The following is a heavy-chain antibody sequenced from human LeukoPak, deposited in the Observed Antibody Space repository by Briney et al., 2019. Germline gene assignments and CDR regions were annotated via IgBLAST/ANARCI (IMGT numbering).Heavy chain of an antibody. D-gene: IGHD2-15*01. CDR3: ARGGRSLVAAQFDL. V-gene: IGHV4-34*01. J-gene: IGHJ2*01. CDR2: INHSGST. CDR1: GGSFSGYY. Sequence: SETLSLTCAVYGGSFSGYYWSWIREPPGKGLEWIGEINHSGSTNYNPSLKSRVTISVDTSKNQFSLKLSSVTAADTAVYYCARGGRSLVAAQFDLWGRGTLVTVSS.